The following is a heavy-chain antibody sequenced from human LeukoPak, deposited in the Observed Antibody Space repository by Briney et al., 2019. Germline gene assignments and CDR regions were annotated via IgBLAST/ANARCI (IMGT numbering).Heavy chain of an antibody. CDR2: ISSSSSTI. CDR1: GFTFSSYS. Sequence: GGSLRLSCAASGFTFSSYSMNWVRHAPGKGLEWVSYISSSSSTIYYADSVKDRFNISRDNAKNSLYLQMNSLRAEDTAVYYCARELYGGNSGNYYYYYMDVWGKGTTVTVSS. J-gene: IGHJ6*03. V-gene: IGHV3-48*01. CDR3: ARELYGGNSGNYYYYYMDV. D-gene: IGHD4-23*01.